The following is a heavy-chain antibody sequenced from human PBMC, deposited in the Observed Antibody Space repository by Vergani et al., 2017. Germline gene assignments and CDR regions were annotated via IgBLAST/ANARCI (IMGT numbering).Heavy chain of an antibody. CDR2: IIPILGIA. CDR1: GGTFSSYT. J-gene: IGHJ3*02. CDR3: ARCIAVAGFRAFDI. Sequence: QVQLVQSGAEVKKPGSSVKVSCKASGGTFSSYTISWVRQAPGQGLEWMGRIIPILGIANYAQKLQGRVTMTTDTSTSTAYMELRSLRSDDTAVYYCARCIAVAGFRAFDIWGQGTMVTVSS. V-gene: IGHV1-69*02. D-gene: IGHD6-19*01.